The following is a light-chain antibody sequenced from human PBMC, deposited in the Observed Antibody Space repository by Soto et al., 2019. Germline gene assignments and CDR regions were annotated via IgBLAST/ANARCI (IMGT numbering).Light chain of an antibody. CDR1: SSDVGGYNY. J-gene: IGLJ1*01. CDR2: EVS. CDR3: TSYTSSSNPDV. V-gene: IGLV2-14*01. Sequence: LTQAASMSVSPGESITISCTGTSSDVGGYNYVSWYQQHPGKAPKLMIYEVSNRPLGVSNRFSGSKSGNTASLTISGLHAEDDPDYHCTSYTSSSNPDVFGTGTKVTVL.